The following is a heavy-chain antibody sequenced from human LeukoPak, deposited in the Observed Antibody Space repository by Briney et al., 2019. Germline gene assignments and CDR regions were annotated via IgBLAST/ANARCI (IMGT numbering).Heavy chain of an antibody. Sequence: GASVKVSCKASGYTFTSYDINWVRQATGQGLEWMGWMNPNSGNTGYAQKFQGRVTMTRDMSTSTVYMELSSLRSEDTAVYYCARSEMATITGGYYFDYWGQGTLVTVSS. CDR2: MNPNSGNT. CDR3: ARSEMATITGGYYFDY. J-gene: IGHJ4*02. V-gene: IGHV1-8*02. CDR1: GYTFTSYD. D-gene: IGHD5-24*01.